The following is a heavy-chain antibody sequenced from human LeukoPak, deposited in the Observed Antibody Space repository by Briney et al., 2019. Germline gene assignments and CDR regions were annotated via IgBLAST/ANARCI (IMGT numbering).Heavy chain of an antibody. V-gene: IGHV1-18*01. CDR3: ARDRPDCGGDCYILRLDYYYGMDV. Sequence: ASVKVSCKASGYTFTSYGISWVRQAPGQGLDWMGWISAYNGNTNYAQKLQGRVTMTTDTSTSTAYMELRSLRSDDTAVYYCARDRPDCGGDCYILRLDYYYGMDVWGQGTTVTVSS. J-gene: IGHJ6*02. CDR2: ISAYNGNT. D-gene: IGHD2-21*02. CDR1: GYTFTSYG.